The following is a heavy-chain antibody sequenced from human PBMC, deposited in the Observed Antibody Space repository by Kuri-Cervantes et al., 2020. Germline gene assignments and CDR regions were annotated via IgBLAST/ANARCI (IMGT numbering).Heavy chain of an antibody. CDR1: GGSISSYY. Sequence: SETLSLTCTVSGGSISSYYWSWIRQPPGKGLEWIGEINHSGSTNYNPSLESRVTISVDTSKNQFSLKLSSVTAADTAVYYCARGSRSSGWYNYFDYWGQGTLVTVSS. CDR2: INHSGST. D-gene: IGHD6-19*01. CDR3: ARGSRSSGWYNYFDY. J-gene: IGHJ4*02. V-gene: IGHV4-34*01.